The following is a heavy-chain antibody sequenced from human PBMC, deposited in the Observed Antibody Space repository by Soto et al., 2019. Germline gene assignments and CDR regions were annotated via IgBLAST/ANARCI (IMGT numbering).Heavy chain of an antibody. CDR3: TTDRQQWMDPFAY. CDR2: IKSKTDGGTT. V-gene: IGHV3-15*01. J-gene: IGHJ4*02. CDR1: GFTFSNAW. D-gene: IGHD6-19*01. Sequence: PGGSLRLSCAASGFTFSNAWMSWVRQAPGKGLEWVGRIKSKTDGGTTDYAAPVKGRFTISRDDSKNTLYLQMNSLKTEDTAVYYCTTDRQQWMDPFAYWGQGTLVTVSS.